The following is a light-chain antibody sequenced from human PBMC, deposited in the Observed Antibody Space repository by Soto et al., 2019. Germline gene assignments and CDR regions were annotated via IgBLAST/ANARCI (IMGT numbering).Light chain of an antibody. J-gene: IGKJ1*01. V-gene: IGKV3-11*01. CDR3: QQRRYWPVT. CDR2: DAS. Sequence: DILMTQSPATLSVSPGERATLSCRASQSVGSNLAWYQQKPGQAPRLLIYDASNRATGVPARFSGSGSGTDFTLTISSLEPEDFAVYYCQQRRYWPVTFGQGTKVEIK. CDR1: QSVGSN.